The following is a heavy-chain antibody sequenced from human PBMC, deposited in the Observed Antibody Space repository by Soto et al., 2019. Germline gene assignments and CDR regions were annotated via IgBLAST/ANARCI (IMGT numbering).Heavy chain of an antibody. CDR2: IDPSDSYT. J-gene: IGHJ5*02. CDR3: ARHASRPYDILTGHNWFDP. V-gene: IGHV5-10-1*01. Sequence: PGESLKISCKGSGYSFTSYWISWVRQMPGKGLEWMGRIDPSDSYTNYSPSFQGHVTISADKSISTAYLQWSSLKASDTAMYYCARHASRPYDILTGHNWFDPWGQGTLVTVSS. CDR1: GYSFTSYW. D-gene: IGHD3-9*01.